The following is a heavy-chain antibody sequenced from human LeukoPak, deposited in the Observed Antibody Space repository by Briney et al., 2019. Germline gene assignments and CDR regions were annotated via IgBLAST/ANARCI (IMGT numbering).Heavy chain of an antibody. CDR1: GGSISSGCYC. CDR2: INDRRTT. J-gene: IGHJ4*02. V-gene: IGHV4-30-2*01. D-gene: IGHD3-22*01. Sequence: SETLSLTCAVSGGSISSGCYCWIWLRQPKGMGLEWIVEINDRRTTNYNPSLKRPVTLSLDTTKIPVSLNVNSPTAAATAVYYCARGRGDLSVIVMVGPAVEFYCDSWGPGTLVTVSS. CDR3: ARGRGDLSVIVMVGPAVEFYCDS.